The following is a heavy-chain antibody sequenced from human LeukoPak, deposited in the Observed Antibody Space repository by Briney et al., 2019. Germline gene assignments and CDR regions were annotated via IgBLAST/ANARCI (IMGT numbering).Heavy chain of an antibody. V-gene: IGHV1-8*01. CDR3: ARTASGYRNDAFDI. D-gene: IGHD2-15*01. J-gene: IGHJ3*02. Sequence: ASVRVSCKASGYTFTSYDINWVRQATGQGLEWMGWMNPNSGNTGYAQKFQGRVTMTRNTSISTAYMELSSLRSEDTAVYYCARTASGYRNDAFDIWGQGTMVTVSS. CDR1: GYTFTSYD. CDR2: MNPNSGNT.